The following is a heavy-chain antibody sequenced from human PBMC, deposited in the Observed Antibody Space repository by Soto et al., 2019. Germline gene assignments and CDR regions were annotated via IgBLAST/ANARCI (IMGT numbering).Heavy chain of an antibody. D-gene: IGHD5-12*01. CDR3: ARDGATQDAFDI. CDR1: GFTFSSYG. V-gene: IGHV3-33*01. J-gene: IGHJ3*02. Sequence: QVQLVESGGGVVQPGRSLRLSCAASGFTFSSYGMHWVRQAPGKGLEWVAVIWYDGSNKYYADSVKGRFTISRDNSKHTLYLQMNSLRAEDTAVYYCARDGATQDAFDIWGQGTMVTVSS. CDR2: IWYDGSNK.